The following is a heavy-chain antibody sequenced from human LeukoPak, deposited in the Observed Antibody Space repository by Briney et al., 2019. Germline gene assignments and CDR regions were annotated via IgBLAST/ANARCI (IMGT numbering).Heavy chain of an antibody. J-gene: IGHJ4*02. CDR3: ARDRGFIDY. CDR2: IYHSGST. Sequence: PSETLSLTCTVSGGSISSGDYYWSWIRQPPGKGLEWIGYIYHSGSTYYNPPLKSRVTISVDRSKNQFSLKLSSVTAADTAVYYCARDRGFIDYWGQGTLVTVSS. CDR1: GGSISSGDYY. V-gene: IGHV4-30-2*01.